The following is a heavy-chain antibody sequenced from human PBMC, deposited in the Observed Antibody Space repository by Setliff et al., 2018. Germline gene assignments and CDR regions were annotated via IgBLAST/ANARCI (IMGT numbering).Heavy chain of an antibody. CDR1: GDSISRYY. CDR3: ARALGIRAPLDF. D-gene: IGHD7-27*01. V-gene: IGHV4-59*01. J-gene: IGHJ4*02. Sequence: SETLSLTCTVSGDSISRYYWTWIRQPPGKGLEWIGHTYESRTSNYNPSLNSRVTISGDTSKNEVTLKLTSVTAADTAVYYCARALGIRAPLDFWGQGTLVTVSS. CDR2: TYESRTS.